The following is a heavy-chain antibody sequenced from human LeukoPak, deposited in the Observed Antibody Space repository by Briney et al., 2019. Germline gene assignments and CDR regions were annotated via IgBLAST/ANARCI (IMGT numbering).Heavy chain of an antibody. Sequence: ASVKVSCKVSGCTLTELSMHWVRQAPGKGLEWMGGFDPEDGETIYAQRFQGRVTMTEDTSTDTAYMELSSLRSEDTAVYYCAADPLAAAALFAFDYWGQGTLVTVSS. J-gene: IGHJ4*02. CDR3: AADPLAAAALFAFDY. CDR2: FDPEDGET. V-gene: IGHV1-24*01. D-gene: IGHD6-13*01. CDR1: GCTLTELS.